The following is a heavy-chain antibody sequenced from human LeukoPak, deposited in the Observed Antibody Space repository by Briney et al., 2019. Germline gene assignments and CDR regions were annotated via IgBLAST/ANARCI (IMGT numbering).Heavy chain of an antibody. CDR3: AKGGIAVYGMDV. V-gene: IGHV3-23*01. CDR2: SGDSDGST. CDR1: GFTFSGSG. D-gene: IGHD6-19*01. Sequence: PGGSLRLSCAASGFTFSGSGMSWVRQAPGKGLEWISSSGDSDGSTYYADSLKGRFTISRDNSKNTLYLQMNNLRAEDTAVYYCAKGGIAVYGMDVWGQGTTVTVSS. J-gene: IGHJ6*02.